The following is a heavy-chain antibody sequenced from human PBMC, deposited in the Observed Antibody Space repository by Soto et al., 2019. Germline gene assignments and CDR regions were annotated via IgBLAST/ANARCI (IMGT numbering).Heavy chain of an antibody. CDR3: ASHYDMWSGYLSPVDY. J-gene: IGHJ4*02. D-gene: IGHD3-3*01. V-gene: IGHV3-11*01. CDR1: GYTFSDYY. Sequence: QVQLVESGGDLVKPGGSLRLSCAASGYTFSDYYMSWIRQAPGKGLEWISYIDTSSTKIYYADSVKGRFTITRDNAKNSLYLEMNSLRDEDTVVYYCASHYDMWSGYLSPVDYWGQGTLVTVSS. CDR2: IDTSSTKI.